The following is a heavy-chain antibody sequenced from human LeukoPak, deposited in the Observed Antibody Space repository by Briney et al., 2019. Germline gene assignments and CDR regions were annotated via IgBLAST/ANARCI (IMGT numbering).Heavy chain of an antibody. V-gene: IGHV3-23*01. J-gene: IGHJ4*02. CDR1: GFSFSNCA. CDR3: ASGITMLRGVMDF. Sequence: PGGSLRLSCAASGFSFSNCAMSWVSQAPGKGLEWVSSISGTGGSTYYADSVKGRFTISRDNSKNTLYLQMNSLRAEDTAVYYCASGITMLRGVMDFWGQGTLVTVSS. CDR2: ISGTGGST. D-gene: IGHD3-10*01.